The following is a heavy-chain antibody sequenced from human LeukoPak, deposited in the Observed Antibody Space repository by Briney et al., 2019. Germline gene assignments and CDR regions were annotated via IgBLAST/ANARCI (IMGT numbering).Heavy chain of an antibody. J-gene: IGHJ4*02. V-gene: IGHV3-23*01. D-gene: IGHD6-19*01. Sequence: GGSLRLSCAASGFSFSSCAMSWVRQAPGKGLEWVSAISGSGRNTYYADSVKGRFTISRDNSKNTLYLQMNSLRADDTALYYCARCIATTVAGYYFDYWGQGTPVTVSS. CDR3: ARCIATTVAGYYFDY. CDR1: GFSFSSCA. CDR2: ISGSGRNT.